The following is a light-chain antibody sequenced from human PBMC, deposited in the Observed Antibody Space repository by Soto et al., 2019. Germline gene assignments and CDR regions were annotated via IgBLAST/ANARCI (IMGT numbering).Light chain of an antibody. CDR1: QGMNNY. CDR3: QKHDSGPLT. CDR2: GAS. V-gene: IGKV1-27*01. Sequence: DIQMTQSPSSLSASVGDRVTITCRASQGMNNYLAWYQQKPGKVPKVLIYGASTLQSGVPSRFSGSGSGTKFPLTISSLQPEDVATYYCQKHDSGPLTLGGGTKVAIK. J-gene: IGKJ4*01.